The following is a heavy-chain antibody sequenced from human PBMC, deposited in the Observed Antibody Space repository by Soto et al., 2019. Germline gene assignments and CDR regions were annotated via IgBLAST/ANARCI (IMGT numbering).Heavy chain of an antibody. Sequence: QVQLVESGGGVVQPGRSLRLSCAASGSTFSRYGIHWVRQAPGKGLEWVVTISYDGSSQYYADSVKGRFTISRDNSKNTPYLQMNSPRAEDRAVYYCAKDTWYHSIDSFGAGYYYYGIDVWGQGTTVTVSS. V-gene: IGHV3-30*18. J-gene: IGHJ6*02. CDR2: ISYDGSSQ. CDR3: AKDTWYHSIDSFGAGYYYYGIDV. CDR1: GSTFSRYG. D-gene: IGHD3-10*01.